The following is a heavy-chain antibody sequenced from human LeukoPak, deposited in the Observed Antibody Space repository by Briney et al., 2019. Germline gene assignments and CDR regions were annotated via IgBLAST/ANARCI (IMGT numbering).Heavy chain of an antibody. CDR3: ATIVPDVPATLTFDY. D-gene: IGHD2-15*01. Sequence: GGSLRLSCAASGFTVSSNYMSWVRQVPGKGLEWFSDIYRDGSTYSADSVRGRFTISRDNSKNTLYLQMNSLRAEGTAVYYCATIVPDVPATLTFDYWGQGTLVTVSS. CDR1: GFTVSSNY. CDR2: IYRDGST. J-gene: IGHJ4*02. V-gene: IGHV3-66*01.